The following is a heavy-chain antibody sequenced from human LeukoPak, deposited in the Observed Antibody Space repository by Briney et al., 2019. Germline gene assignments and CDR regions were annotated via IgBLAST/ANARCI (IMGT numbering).Heavy chain of an antibody. Sequence: AGGSLRLSCAASGFTFNNYWMHWVRQAPGKGLVWVARTNIHGTSANYADSVKGRFIISRDNANNTLYLQMNGLRDEDTGVYYALAGYYYYYMDVWGKGTTVTVSS. CDR2: TNIHGTSA. CDR1: GFTFNNYW. D-gene: IGHD6-13*01. CDR3: LAGYYYYYMDV. V-gene: IGHV3-74*01. J-gene: IGHJ6*03.